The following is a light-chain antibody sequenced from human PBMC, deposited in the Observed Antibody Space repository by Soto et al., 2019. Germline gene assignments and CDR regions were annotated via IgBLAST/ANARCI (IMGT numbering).Light chain of an antibody. CDR2: EVT. J-gene: IGLJ2*01. V-gene: IGLV2-14*01. CDR1: NSDVGAYNY. CDR3: CSYAGSSTPHVV. Sequence: QSALTQPASVSGSPGQSITISCTGTNSDVGAYNYVSWFQQHPGKAPKLIIFEVTNRPSGVSHRFSGSKSANTASLTISGLQTEDEADYYCCSYAGSSTPHVVFGGGTKLTVL.